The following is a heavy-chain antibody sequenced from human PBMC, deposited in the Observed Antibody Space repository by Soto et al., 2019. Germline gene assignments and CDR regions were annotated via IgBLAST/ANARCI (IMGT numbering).Heavy chain of an antibody. D-gene: IGHD3-9*01. CDR3: ARETYYDILTGPKIFDY. CDR2: IYYSGST. CDR1: GGSISSGGYY. J-gene: IGHJ4*02. V-gene: IGHV4-31*03. Sequence: QVQLQESGPGLVKPSQTLSLTCTVSGGSISSGGYYWSWIRQHPGKGLEWIGYIYYSGSTYYNPYLKSRVTIPVDTSKNQFSLKLSSVTAADTAVYYCARETYYDILTGPKIFDYWGQGTLVTVSS.